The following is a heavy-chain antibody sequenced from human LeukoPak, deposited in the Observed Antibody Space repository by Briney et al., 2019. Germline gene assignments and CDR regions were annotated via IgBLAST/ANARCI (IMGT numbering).Heavy chain of an antibody. V-gene: IGHV4-38-2*01. CDR2: FYYSGST. CDR1: GYSISSGYY. J-gene: IGHJ5*02. CDR3: ARRYTTFGVARHGFDP. Sequence: PSETLSLTCAVSGYSISSGYYWGWIRQPPGKGLEWIGSFYYSGSTYYNPSLESRVTISVDTSKNQFSLKLSSVTAADTAVYYCARRYTTFGVARHGFDPWGQGTLVTVSS. D-gene: IGHD3-3*01.